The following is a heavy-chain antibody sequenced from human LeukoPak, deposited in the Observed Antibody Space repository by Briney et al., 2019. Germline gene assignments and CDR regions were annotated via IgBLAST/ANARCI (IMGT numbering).Heavy chain of an antibody. D-gene: IGHD3-16*01. J-gene: IGHJ3*02. V-gene: IGHV4-61*02. CDR2: IYTSGRT. CDR1: GGSISSGSYY. CDR3: ARKGKLGDAFDI. Sequence: MSSQTLSLTCTVSGGSISSGSYYWSWIRQPAGMRLEWIGRIYTSGRTNYNPSLKSRVTISVDTSKNQFSLKLSSVTAADTAVYYCARKGKLGDAFDIWGQGTMVTVSS.